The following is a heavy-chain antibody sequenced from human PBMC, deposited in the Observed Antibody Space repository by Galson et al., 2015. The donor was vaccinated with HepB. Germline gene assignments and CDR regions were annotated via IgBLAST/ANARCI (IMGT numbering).Heavy chain of an antibody. Sequence: SVKVSCKASGGTFSSYAISWVRQAPGQGLEWMGRIIPILGIANYAQKFQGRVTITADKSTSTAYMELGSLRSDDTAVYYCARGYGSGSNNWFDPWGQGTLVTVSS. CDR2: IIPILGIA. CDR3: ARGYGSGSNNWFDP. V-gene: IGHV1-69*04. D-gene: IGHD3-10*01. CDR1: GGTFSSYA. J-gene: IGHJ5*02.